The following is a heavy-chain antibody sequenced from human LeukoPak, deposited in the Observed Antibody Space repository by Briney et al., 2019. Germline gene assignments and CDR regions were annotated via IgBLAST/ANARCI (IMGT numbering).Heavy chain of an antibody. CDR3: AREEASCNSTTCSAPFDY. V-gene: IGHV1-2*02. D-gene: IGHD2-2*01. Sequence: GASVKVSCKASRYTFTGYYMHWLRQAPGQGLEWMGWINPNSGGTNYAQKCQGRVTMTRDTYISTAYLELSRIRSDDLELYNCAREEASCNSTTCSAPFDYWGQGTLVTVSS. CDR2: INPNSGGT. CDR1: RYTFTGYY. J-gene: IGHJ4*02.